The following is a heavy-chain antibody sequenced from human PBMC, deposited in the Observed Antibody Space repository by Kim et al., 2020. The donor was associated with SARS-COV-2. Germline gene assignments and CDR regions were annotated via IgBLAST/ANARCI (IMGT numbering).Heavy chain of an antibody. CDR2: ISAKGATI. V-gene: IGHV3-23*01. CDR3: ASYSNDCGCIEY. J-gene: IGHJ4*02. CDR1: GFTFNGYD. Sequence: GGSLRLSCAPSGFTFNGYDMTWVRQAPGKGLECVSAISAKGATIYQADSVKGRFTISRDNSKNTVFLQMNSLRVEDTAVYYCASYSNDCGCIEYWGQGTLVTVSS. D-gene: IGHD6-19*01.